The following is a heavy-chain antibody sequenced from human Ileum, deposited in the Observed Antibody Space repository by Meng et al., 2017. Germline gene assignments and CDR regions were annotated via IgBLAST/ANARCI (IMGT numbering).Heavy chain of an antibody. J-gene: IGHJ4*02. CDR3: AHIFDS. CDR2: MNLGGSP. Sequence: QFQLQDSGLGLVEPSGTLALTCAVSCRSISSSDWWSWVRQPTGKGLEWIAEMNLGGSPNYTPSRTSRVTMSVDKSNEHLSLQLTSVTAADTAVYYCAHIFDSWGQGTLVTVSS. CDR1: CRSISSSDW. V-gene: IGHV4-4*02.